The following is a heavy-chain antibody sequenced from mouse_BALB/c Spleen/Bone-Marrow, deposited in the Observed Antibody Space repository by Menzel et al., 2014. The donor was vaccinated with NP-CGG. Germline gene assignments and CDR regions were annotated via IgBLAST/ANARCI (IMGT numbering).Heavy chain of an antibody. CDR3: MDGNLFAY. CDR1: GFTFSDAW. V-gene: IGHV6-6*01. CDR2: IRSKPNNHAT. J-gene: IGHJ3*01. D-gene: IGHD2-1*01. Sequence: EVQRVESGGGLVQPGGSMKLSCVASGFTFSDAWMDWVRQSPEKGLEWVAEIRSKPNNHATYCAESVKGRFTISRDDSKSSVYLQMNSLRAEDTGIYYCMDGNLFAYWGQGTLVTVSA.